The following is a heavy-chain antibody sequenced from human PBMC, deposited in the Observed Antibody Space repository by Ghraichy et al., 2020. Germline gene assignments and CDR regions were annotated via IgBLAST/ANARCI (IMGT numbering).Heavy chain of an antibody. CDR1: GFTFSNAW. CDR2: IKSKTDGGTT. D-gene: IGHD1-26*01. Sequence: GGSLRLSCAASGFTFSNAWMSWVRQAPGKGLEWVGRIKSKTDGGTTDYAAPVKGRFTISRDDSKNTLYLQMNSLKTEDTAVYYCTTPRRGKVGATTFAEYDAFDIWGQGTMVTVSS. V-gene: IGHV3-15*01. J-gene: IGHJ3*02. CDR3: TTPRRGKVGATTFAEYDAFDI.